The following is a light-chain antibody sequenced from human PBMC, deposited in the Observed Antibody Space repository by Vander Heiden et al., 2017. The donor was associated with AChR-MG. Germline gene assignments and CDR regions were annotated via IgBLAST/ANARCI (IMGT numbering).Light chain of an antibody. V-gene: IGKV1-8*01. J-gene: IGKJ3*01. CDR2: AAS. Sequence: IRMTQSPSSLSASIGDRVTISCRASQGITSYLAWYQQKPGKAPKLLIYAASTLQTGVPSRFSGSGSGTDFTLTISCLQSEDFATYYCRQYYSYFTFGPGTKVDVK. CDR3: RQYYSYFT. CDR1: QGITSY.